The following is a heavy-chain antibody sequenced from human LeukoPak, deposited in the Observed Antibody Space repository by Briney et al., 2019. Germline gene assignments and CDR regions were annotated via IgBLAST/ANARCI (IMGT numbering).Heavy chain of an antibody. CDR3: ARDPGYFDWLSTDY. Sequence: GGSLRLSCAASGFTFSSYGMRWVRQAPGKGLEWVAFIRYDGSSKYYADSVKGRFTISRDNSKNTLYLQMNSLRAEDTAVYYCARDPGYFDWLSTDYWGQGTLVTVSS. D-gene: IGHD3-9*01. CDR1: GFTFSSYG. V-gene: IGHV3-30*02. CDR2: IRYDGSSK. J-gene: IGHJ4*02.